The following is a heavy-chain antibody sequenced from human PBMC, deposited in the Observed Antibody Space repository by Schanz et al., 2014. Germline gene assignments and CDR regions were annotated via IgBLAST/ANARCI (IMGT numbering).Heavy chain of an antibody. Sequence: EVQLVQSGGGLVQPGGSLRLSCAASGFTFSSHWMHWVRQDPGKGLEYVSSISSKGDMTFYGNSVKGRFTISRDNAKNSLYLEMNSLRAEDTALYYCARDRRNADLDYWGQGTLVTVSS. CDR2: ISSKGDMT. CDR3: ARDRRNADLDY. CDR1: GFTFSSHW. V-gene: IGHV3-64*01. D-gene: IGHD1-1*01. J-gene: IGHJ4*02.